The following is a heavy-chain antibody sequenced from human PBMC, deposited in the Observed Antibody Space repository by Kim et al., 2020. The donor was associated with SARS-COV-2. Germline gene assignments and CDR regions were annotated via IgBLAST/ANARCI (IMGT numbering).Heavy chain of an antibody. V-gene: IGHV1-3*01. D-gene: IGHD2-15*01. Sequence: ASVNVSCKASGYTLTDYYMYSVRQAPGQGLEWMGWINAGNANTKYSPKFQDRLIITRDTYTSTVYMDLNSLTSDDTAIYYCMRGVSLDGRTGRWDYWGQGTLVTVSS. CDR1: GYTLTDYY. J-gene: IGHJ4*02. CDR3: MRGVSLDGRTGRWDY. CDR2: INAGNANT.